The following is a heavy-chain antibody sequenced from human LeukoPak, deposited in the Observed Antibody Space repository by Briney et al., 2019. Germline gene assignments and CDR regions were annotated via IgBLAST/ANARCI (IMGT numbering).Heavy chain of an antibody. J-gene: IGHJ5*02. V-gene: IGHV4-30-4*08. Sequence: SETLSLTCTVSGGSISSGDYYWSWIRQPPGKGLEWIGYIYYSGSTYYNPSLKSRVTISVDTSKNQFSLKLSSVTAADTAVYYCARDRLGYCSSTSCPWGQGTLVTVSS. CDR2: IYYSGST. CDR1: GGSISSGDYY. D-gene: IGHD2-2*01. CDR3: ARDRLGYCSSTSCP.